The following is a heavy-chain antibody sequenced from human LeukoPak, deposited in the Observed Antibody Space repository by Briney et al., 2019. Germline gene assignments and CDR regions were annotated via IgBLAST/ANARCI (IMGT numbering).Heavy chain of an antibody. Sequence: SETLSLTCTVSGGSISSYYWSWIRQPPGKGLEWIGYIYYSGSTNYNPSLKSRVTISVDTSKNQFSLKLSSVTAADTAVYYCARDFCSSTSCLDYYGMDVWGQGTTVTVS. D-gene: IGHD2-2*01. CDR3: ARDFCSSTSCLDYYGMDV. J-gene: IGHJ6*02. V-gene: IGHV4-59*01. CDR1: GGSISSYY. CDR2: IYYSGST.